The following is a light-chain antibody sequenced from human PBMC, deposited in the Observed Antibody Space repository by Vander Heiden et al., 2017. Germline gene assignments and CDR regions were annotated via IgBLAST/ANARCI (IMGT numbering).Light chain of an antibody. J-gene: IGLJ3*02. CDR2: YDD. CDR3: AAWDDSLNGQV. CDR1: SSNIGNNA. Sequence: QPVLPQPSSVSQAPRQRVTISCSGSSSNIGNNAVNWYQQLPGKAPKLLIYYDDLLPSGVSDRFSGSRSGTSASLAISGLQSEDEADYYCAAWDDSLNGQVFGGGTKLTVL. V-gene: IGLV1-36*01.